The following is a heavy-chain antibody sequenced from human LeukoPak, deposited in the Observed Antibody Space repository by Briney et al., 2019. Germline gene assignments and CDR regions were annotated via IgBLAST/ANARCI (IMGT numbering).Heavy chain of an antibody. V-gene: IGHV3-30*18. D-gene: IGHD3-10*01. CDR2: ISYDGSNK. Sequence: PGGSLRLSCAASGFTFSDYYMSWIRQAPGKGLEWVAVISYDGSNKYYADSVKGRFTISRDNYKNTLYLKMNNLRAEDTAVYYCAKDGVPSRWFGRNYFDYWGQGTLVTVSS. J-gene: IGHJ4*02. CDR3: AKDGVPSRWFGRNYFDY. CDR1: GFTFSDYY.